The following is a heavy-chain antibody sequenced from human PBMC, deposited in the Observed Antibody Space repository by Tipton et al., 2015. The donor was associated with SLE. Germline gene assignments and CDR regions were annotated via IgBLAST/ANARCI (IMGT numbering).Heavy chain of an antibody. V-gene: IGHV3-7*01. CDR2: MKQDGSEK. CDR3: VLWAYGNY. Sequence: GSLRLSCEASGSTFSTYYMSWIRQAPGKGLEWVAHMKQDGSEKYYVDSMKGRFTISRDNAQNSLYLQMSSLRVEDTAVYYCVLWAYGNYWGQGTLVTVSS. D-gene: IGHD2/OR15-2a*01. J-gene: IGHJ4*02. CDR1: GSTFSTYY.